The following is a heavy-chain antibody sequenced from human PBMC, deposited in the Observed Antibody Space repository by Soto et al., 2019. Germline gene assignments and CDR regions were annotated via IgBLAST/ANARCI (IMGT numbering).Heavy chain of an antibody. CDR2: IIPILGIA. J-gene: IGHJ5*02. Sequence: QVQLVQSGAEVKKPGSSVKVSCKASGGTFSSYTISWVRQAPGQGLEWMGRIIPILGIANYAQKFKGRVTITADKSTSTAYMELSSLRSEDTAVYYCARTTQDSTVNNWFDPWGQGTLVTVSS. D-gene: IGHD1-1*01. CDR1: GGTFSSYT. CDR3: ARTTQDSTVNNWFDP. V-gene: IGHV1-69*02.